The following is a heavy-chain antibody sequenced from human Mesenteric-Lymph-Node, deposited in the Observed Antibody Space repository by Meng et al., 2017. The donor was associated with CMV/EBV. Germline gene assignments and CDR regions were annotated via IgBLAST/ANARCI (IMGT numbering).Heavy chain of an antibody. V-gene: IGHV3-21*01. CDR3: AINIAVAGFNF. CDR2: ISSDSVYI. CDR1: GFTFSSYS. Sequence: GESLKISCAASGFTFSSYSMNWVRQAPGKGLEWVSSISSDSVYIYYADSVKGRFTISRDNAKNSLYLQMNSLRAEDAAVYYCAINIAVAGFNFWGQGTLVTVSS. J-gene: IGHJ4*02. D-gene: IGHD6-13*01.